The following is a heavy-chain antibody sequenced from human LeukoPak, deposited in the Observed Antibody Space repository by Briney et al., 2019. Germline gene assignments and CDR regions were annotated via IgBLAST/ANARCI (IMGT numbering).Heavy chain of an antibody. CDR2: ISAYNGNT. CDR3: ARDLALGYCSSTSCYAISWFDP. Sequence: GASVKVSCKASGYTFTSYGISWVRQAPGQGLEWMGWISAYNGNTNYAQKLQGRVTMTTDTSTSTAYMELRSLRSDDTAVYYCARDLALGYCSSTSCYAISWFDPWGQGTMVTVSS. CDR1: GYTFTSYG. V-gene: IGHV1-18*01. J-gene: IGHJ5*02. D-gene: IGHD2-2*01.